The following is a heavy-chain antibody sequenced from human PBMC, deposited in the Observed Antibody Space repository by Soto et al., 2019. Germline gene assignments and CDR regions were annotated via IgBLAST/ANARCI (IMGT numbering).Heavy chain of an antibody. D-gene: IGHD2-8*01. J-gene: IGHJ6*02. CDR3: ARHRMRPTNYPMDV. Sequence: ASVKVSCKASGYSFTDYHIHWVRQAPGQGLEWLGRINPKSGGTSTAQKFQGWVTMTTDTSITTAYLQWSSLKASDTAIYYCARHRMRPTNYPMDVWGQGTTVTVSS. CDR2: INPKSGGT. CDR1: GYSFTDYH. V-gene: IGHV1-2*04.